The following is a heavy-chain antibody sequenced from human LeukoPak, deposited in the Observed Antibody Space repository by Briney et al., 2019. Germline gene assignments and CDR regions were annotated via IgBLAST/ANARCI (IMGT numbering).Heavy chain of an antibody. V-gene: IGHV3-21*01. CDR1: GFTFSSYD. CDR3: ARDGYNYGFDY. Sequence: NAGGSLRLSCAASGFTFSSYDMNWVRQAPGKGLEWVSIITSSSYRYHGDSVKGRFTISRDNSKNTLSLQMNSLRGEDTAVYSCARDGYNYGFDYWGQGTLVTVSS. J-gene: IGHJ4*02. D-gene: IGHD5-24*01. CDR2: IITSSSYR.